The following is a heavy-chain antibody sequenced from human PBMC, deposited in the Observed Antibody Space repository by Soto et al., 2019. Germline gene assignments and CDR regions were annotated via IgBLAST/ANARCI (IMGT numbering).Heavy chain of an antibody. J-gene: IGHJ4*02. CDR2: ISSSGSTI. CDR3: ARALRDGYNYEGY. V-gene: IGHV3-48*03. Sequence: GGSLRLSCAASGFTFSSYEMNWVRQAPGKGLEWVSYISSSGSTIYYADSVKGRFTISRDNAKNSLYLQTNSLRAEDTAVYYCARALRDGYNYEGYWGQGTLVTVSS. D-gene: IGHD5-12*01. CDR1: GFTFSSYE.